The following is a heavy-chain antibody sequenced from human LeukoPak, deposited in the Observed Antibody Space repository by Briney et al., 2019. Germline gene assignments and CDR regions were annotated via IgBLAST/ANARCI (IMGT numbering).Heavy chain of an antibody. CDR3: ARDKDFGFDY. CDR1: GFSFSTYW. D-gene: IGHD3-10*01. Sequence: GGSLRLSCAASGFSFSTYWMSWVRQAPGKGLEWVANIKQDGSEKYYVDSVKGRFTISRDNAKNSLYLQMNSLRDEDTAVYYCARDKDFGFDYWGQGTLVTVSS. V-gene: IGHV3-7*01. CDR2: IKQDGSEK. J-gene: IGHJ4*02.